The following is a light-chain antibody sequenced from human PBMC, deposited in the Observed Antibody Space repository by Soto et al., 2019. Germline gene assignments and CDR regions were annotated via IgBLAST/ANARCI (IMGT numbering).Light chain of an antibody. CDR1: QSVGSH. CDR2: GAS. J-gene: IGKJ3*01. CDR3: PQYDNWPPFT. V-gene: IGKV3-15*01. Sequence: EIVMTQSPATLSVSPGERATLSCRASQSVGSHLAWYQQRPGQAPRLLIYGASYRATGIPARFSGSGSGTDFTLIISSLQSEDFGVFYCPQYDNWPPFTFGPGTKVDIK.